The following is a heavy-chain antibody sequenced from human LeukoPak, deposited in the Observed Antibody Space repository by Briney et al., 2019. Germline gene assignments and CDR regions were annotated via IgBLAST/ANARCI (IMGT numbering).Heavy chain of an antibody. D-gene: IGHD5-18*01. Sequence: GGSLRLSCAASGFTFSSYTMSWVRQAPGKGLEWASSITSGSYIYYADSVKGRFTISRDNAKNSLFLQMNSLRSADTAVYYCAGQGDIYGPYALDYWGQGTLVTVSS. CDR2: ITSGSYI. V-gene: IGHV3-21*01. CDR3: AGQGDIYGPYALDY. J-gene: IGHJ4*02. CDR1: GFTFSSYT.